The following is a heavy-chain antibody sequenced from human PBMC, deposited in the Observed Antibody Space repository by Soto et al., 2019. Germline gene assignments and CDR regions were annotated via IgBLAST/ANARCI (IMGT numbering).Heavy chain of an antibody. D-gene: IGHD2-15*01. CDR1: GGTFSSYA. CDR3: AREVVVVYDAFDI. V-gene: IGHV1-69*12. CDR2: IIPIFGTA. Sequence: QVQLVQSGAEVKKPGSSVKVSCKASGGTFSSYAISWVRQAPGQGLEWMGGIIPIFGTANYAQKYQGTVTITADECTSTAYMELSSLRSEDTAVYYCAREVVVVYDAFDIWGQGTMVTVSS. J-gene: IGHJ3*02.